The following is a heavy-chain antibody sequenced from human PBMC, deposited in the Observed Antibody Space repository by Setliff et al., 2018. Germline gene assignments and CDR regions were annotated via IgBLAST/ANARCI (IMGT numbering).Heavy chain of an antibody. CDR3: AKGRGEMDS. J-gene: IGHJ4*02. CDR1: GDSMSFSY. CDR2: IYYSGST. Sequence: SETVSLTCSVSGDSMSFSYWSWIRQPPGKGLEWIGYIYYSGSTDSHPSLKSRVSISIDTSKNQFSLNVRSVTAADTAIYYCAKGRGEMDSWGQGILVTSPQ. D-gene: IGHD3-10*01. V-gene: IGHV4-59*01.